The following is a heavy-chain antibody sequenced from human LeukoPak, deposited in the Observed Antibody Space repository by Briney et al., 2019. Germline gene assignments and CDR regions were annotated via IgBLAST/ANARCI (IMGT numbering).Heavy chain of an antibody. CDR1: GYTFTSYG. CDR3: ARDRPIIAVAGISDY. Sequence: ASVKVSCKASGYTFTSYGISWVRQAPGQGLEWMGWISAYNGNTNYAQKLQGRVTMTTDTSTSTAYMELRSLRSDDTAVYYCARDRPIIAVAGISDYWGQGTLVTVSS. J-gene: IGHJ4*02. V-gene: IGHV1-18*01. CDR2: ISAYNGNT. D-gene: IGHD6-19*01.